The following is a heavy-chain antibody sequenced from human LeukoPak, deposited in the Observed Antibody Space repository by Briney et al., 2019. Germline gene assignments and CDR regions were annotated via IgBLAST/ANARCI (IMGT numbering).Heavy chain of an antibody. CDR3: ARQGGSSGYYYVSDY. D-gene: IGHD3-22*01. CDR1: GGSISSSSYY. J-gene: IGHJ4*02. Sequence: SETLSLTCTVSGGSISSSSYYWGWIRQPPGXXXXXXXXIYYSGSTYYNPSLKSRVTISVGTSKNQFSLKLSSVTAADTAVYYCARQGGSSGYYYVSDYWGQGTLVTVSS. V-gene: IGHV4-39*01. CDR2: IYYSGST.